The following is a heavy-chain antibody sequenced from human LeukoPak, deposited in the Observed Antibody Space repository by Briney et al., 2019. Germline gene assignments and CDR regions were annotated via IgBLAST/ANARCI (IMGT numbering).Heavy chain of an antibody. D-gene: IGHD1-26*01. V-gene: IGHV1-69*05. CDR2: IIPIFGTA. J-gene: IGHJ4*02. CDR1: GGTFSSYA. CDR3: ARLVGATRYGPYYFDY. Sequence: SVKVSCEASGGTFSSYAISWVRQAPGQGLEWMGGIIPIFGTANYAQKFQGRVTITTDESTSTAYMELSSLRSEDTAVYYCARLVGATRYGPYYFDYWGQGTLVTVSS.